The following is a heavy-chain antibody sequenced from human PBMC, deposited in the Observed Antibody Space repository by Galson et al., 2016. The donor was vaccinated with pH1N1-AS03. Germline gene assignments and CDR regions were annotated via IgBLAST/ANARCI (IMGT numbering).Heavy chain of an antibody. Sequence: SVKVSCKASGYTFSRYYMHWMRQAPGQGPEWMGVIDPSIGGTTYAQKFQDRVNMTRDTATTTAYMGLRSLRSDDTAVYYCATYGSGSRGGFDYWGQGALITVSS. J-gene: IGHJ4*02. CDR2: IDPSIGGT. V-gene: IGHV1-46*01. D-gene: IGHD3-10*01. CDR1: GYTFSRYY. CDR3: ATYGSGSRGGFDY.